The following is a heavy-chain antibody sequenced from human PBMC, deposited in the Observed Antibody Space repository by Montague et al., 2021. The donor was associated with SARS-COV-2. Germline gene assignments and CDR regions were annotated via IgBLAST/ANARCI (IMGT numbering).Heavy chain of an antibody. Sequence: SLRLSCAASGFTFSSYAMHWVRQAPGKGLEWVAVISYDGSNKYYADSVKGRFTISRDNSKNTLYLRMNSLRTEDTALYYCARRALYSSSYAFDIWGQGTMVTVSS. V-gene: IGHV3-30*04. CDR3: ARRALYSSSYAFDI. CDR1: GFTFSSYA. D-gene: IGHD6-6*01. CDR2: ISYDGSNK. J-gene: IGHJ3*02.